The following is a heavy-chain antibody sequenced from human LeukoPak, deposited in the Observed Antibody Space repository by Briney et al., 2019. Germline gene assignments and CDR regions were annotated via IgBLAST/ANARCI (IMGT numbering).Heavy chain of an antibody. V-gene: IGHV4-59*01. Sequence: SETLSLTCTVSGGSISSYYWSWIRQPPGKGLEWIGYIYYSGSTNYNPSLKSRVTISVDTSKNQFSLKLSSVTAADTAVYYCARGHGDRPSLHRGYYYYGMDVWGQGTTVTVSS. CDR2: IYYSGST. CDR3: ARGHGDRPSLHRGYYYYGMDV. D-gene: IGHD4-17*01. CDR1: GGSISSYY. J-gene: IGHJ6*02.